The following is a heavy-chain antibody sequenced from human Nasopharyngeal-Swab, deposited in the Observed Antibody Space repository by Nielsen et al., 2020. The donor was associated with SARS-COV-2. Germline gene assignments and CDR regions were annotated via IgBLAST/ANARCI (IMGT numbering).Heavy chain of an antibody. CDR1: GGSISNHY. J-gene: IGHJ3*02. CDR3: ARVGGLGNDNKEAFDI. V-gene: IGHV4-59*11. Sequence: SETLSLTCSVSGGSISNHYWSWIRQPPGKGLEWIGYIYYSGTTNYSPSLKSRVTISLDTSKTHFSLKVVSVTAADTAMYYCARVGGLGNDNKEAFDIWGQGIMVTVSS. D-gene: IGHD1-1*01. CDR2: IYYSGTT.